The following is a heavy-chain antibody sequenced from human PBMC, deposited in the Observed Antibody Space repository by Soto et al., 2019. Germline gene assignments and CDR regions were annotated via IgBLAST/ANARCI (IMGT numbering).Heavy chain of an antibody. CDR2: INPNSGGT. D-gene: IGHD3-10*01. CDR1: GYTFTGYY. J-gene: IGHJ6*02. CDR3: ARGPPGGSGSYPPYYYYGMDV. Sequence: ASVKVSCKASGYTFTGYYMHWVRQAPGQGLEWMGWINPNSGGTNYAQKFQGWVTMTRDTSISTAYMELSRLRSDDTAVYYCARGPPGGSGSYPPYYYYGMDVWGQGTTVTVSS. V-gene: IGHV1-2*04.